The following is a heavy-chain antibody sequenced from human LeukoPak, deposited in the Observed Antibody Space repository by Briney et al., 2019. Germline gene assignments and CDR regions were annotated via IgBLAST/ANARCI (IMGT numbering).Heavy chain of an antibody. CDR3: ARVTGGRYCSTTSCYMRGWFDP. J-gene: IGHJ5*02. CDR2: IIPVFGTS. CDR1: GGTFSSYA. D-gene: IGHD2-2*02. Sequence: SVKVSCKASGGTFSSYAINWVRQAPGQGLEWMGGIIPVFGTSNYAQKFQGRVTITADESTRTAYMELSSLRSEDTAVYYCARVTGGRYCSTTSCYMRGWFDPWGQGTLVTVSS. V-gene: IGHV1-69*13.